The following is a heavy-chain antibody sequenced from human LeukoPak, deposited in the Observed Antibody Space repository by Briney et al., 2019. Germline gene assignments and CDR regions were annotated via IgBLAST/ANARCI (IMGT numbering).Heavy chain of an antibody. V-gene: IGHV3-23*01. CDR2: ISVSGGST. CDR1: GFTFSSYA. Sequence: GGSLRLSCAASGFTFSSYAISWVRQAPGKGLEWVSTISVSGGSTYYADSVKGRFTISTDNSKNTLYPQMNSLRAEDTAVYYCATVQYQLPPARWPSIYWGQGTLVTVSS. D-gene: IGHD2-2*01. J-gene: IGHJ4*02. CDR3: ATVQYQLPPARWPSIY.